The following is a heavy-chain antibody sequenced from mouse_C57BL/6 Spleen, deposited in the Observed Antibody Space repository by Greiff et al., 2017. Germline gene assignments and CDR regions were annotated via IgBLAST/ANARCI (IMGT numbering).Heavy chain of an antibody. V-gene: IGHV1-54*01. J-gene: IGHJ3*01. D-gene: IGHD1-1*01. CDR2: INPGSGGT. Sequence: VQLQESGAELVRPGTSVKVSCKASGYAFTNYLIEWVKQRPGQGLEWIGVINPGSGGTNYNEKFKGKATLTADKSSSTAYMQLSSLTSGVSAVDFCAREGDYYCSSYGFAYWGQGTLVTVSA. CDR1: GYAFTNYL. CDR3: AREGDYYCSSYGFAY.